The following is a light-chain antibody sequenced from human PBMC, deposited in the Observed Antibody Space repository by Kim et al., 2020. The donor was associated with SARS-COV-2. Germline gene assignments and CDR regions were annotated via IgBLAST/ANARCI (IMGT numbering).Light chain of an antibody. CDR2: SNN. Sequence: ELTQPPSASGTPGQRVTISCSGSSSNIGSNNVVWYQQLPGAAPNLLIYSNNQRPSGIPDRFSGSRSGTSASLANSGLQSGDEADYYCAVWDDSLKQGVFGGGTQLTVL. J-gene: IGLJ3*02. CDR1: SSNIGSNN. V-gene: IGLV1-44*01. CDR3: AVWDDSLKQGV.